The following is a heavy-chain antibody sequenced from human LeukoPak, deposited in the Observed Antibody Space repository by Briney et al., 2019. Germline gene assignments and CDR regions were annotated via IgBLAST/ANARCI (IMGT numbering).Heavy chain of an antibody. CDR2: IWYDGSNK. J-gene: IGHJ3*02. D-gene: IGHD3-22*01. CDR3: ARNSYYYDSSGYHDAFDI. V-gene: IGHV3-33*01. Sequence: GGSLRLSCAASGFTFSSYGMHWVRQAPGKGLEWVAVIWYDGSNKYYADSVKGRFTISRDNSKNTLYLQMNSLRAEDTAVYYCARNSYYYDSSGYHDAFDIWGQGTMVTVSS. CDR1: GFTFSSYG.